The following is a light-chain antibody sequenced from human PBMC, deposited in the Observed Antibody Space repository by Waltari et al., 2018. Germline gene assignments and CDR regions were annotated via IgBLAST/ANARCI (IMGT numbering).Light chain of an antibody. CDR3: CSYAGSTTYVL. J-gene: IGLJ2*01. CDR2: EVN. V-gene: IGLV2-23*02. CDR1: GSDVGSFNL. Sequence: QSALTQPTSVSGSPGQSITISCTGTGSDVGSFNLVSWYQLLPGKAPKLLISEVNKRPSGVSIRFFGSKSGITASLTISGLQAGDEADYYCCSYAGSTTYVLFGGGTKLTVL.